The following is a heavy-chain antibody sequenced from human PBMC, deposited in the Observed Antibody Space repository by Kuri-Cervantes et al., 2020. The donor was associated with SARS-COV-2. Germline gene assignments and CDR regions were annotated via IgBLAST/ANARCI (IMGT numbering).Heavy chain of an antibody. D-gene: IGHD5-18*01. CDR1: GFTFSSYA. CDR3: AKGADTAMVTGFDY. Sequence: SLKISCAASGFTFSSYAMSWVRQAPGKGLEWVSGISWNSGSIGYADSVKGRFTISRDNAKNSLYLQMNSLRAEDMALYYCAKGADTAMVTGFDYWGQGTLVTVSS. V-gene: IGHV3-9*03. CDR2: ISWNSGSI. J-gene: IGHJ4*02.